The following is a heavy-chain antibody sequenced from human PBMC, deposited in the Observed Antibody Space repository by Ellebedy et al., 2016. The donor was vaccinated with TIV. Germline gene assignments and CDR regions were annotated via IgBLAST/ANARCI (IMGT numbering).Heavy chain of an antibody. V-gene: IGHV4-59*13. CDR3: ARFRGGGGSSYFDY. CDR2: VHYTGVT. J-gene: IGHJ4*02. Sequence: SETLSLXCSVSGASINGYFWSWLRQSPRKGLEWIGYVHYTGVTKYNPSFSSRVTMSVDSSKNQFSLKLSSVTAADTAVYYCARFRGGGGSSYFDYWGQGALVTVSS. CDR1: GASINGYF. D-gene: IGHD2-15*01.